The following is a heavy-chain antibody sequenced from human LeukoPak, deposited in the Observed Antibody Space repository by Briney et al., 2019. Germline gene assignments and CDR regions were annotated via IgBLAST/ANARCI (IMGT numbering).Heavy chain of an antibody. D-gene: IGHD3-22*01. Sequence: TSETLSLTCTVSGGSISSYYWSWIRQPPGKGLEWIGEINHSGSTNYNPSLKSRVTISVDTSKNQFSLKLSSVTAADTAVYYCARIVYYDSSGYYPYFDYWGQGTLVTVSS. CDR1: GGSISSYY. CDR2: INHSGST. V-gene: IGHV4-34*01. J-gene: IGHJ4*02. CDR3: ARIVYYDSSGYYPYFDY.